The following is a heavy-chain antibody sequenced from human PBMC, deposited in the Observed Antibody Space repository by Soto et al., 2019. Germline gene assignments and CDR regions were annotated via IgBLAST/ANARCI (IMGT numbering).Heavy chain of an antibody. Sequence: QVQLQESGPGLVKPSQTLSLTCSVSGGSMSSGDYYWSWIRQPPGKGLEWIGYIYYSGNTFYSPSLESRVTISADTSKYKFSLSLNSVTAADTAVYYCARGSTYYGLGIWGQGTLVTVSS. CDR2: IYYSGNT. V-gene: IGHV4-30-4*01. D-gene: IGHD3-10*01. CDR1: GGSMSSGDYY. CDR3: ARGSTYYGLGI. J-gene: IGHJ4*02.